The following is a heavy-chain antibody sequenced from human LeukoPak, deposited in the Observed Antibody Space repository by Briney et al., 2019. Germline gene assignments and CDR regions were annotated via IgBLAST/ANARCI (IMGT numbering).Heavy chain of an antibody. J-gene: IGHJ4*02. D-gene: IGHD3-22*01. CDR3: TRSTPYYYDSSGYYQNFVY. CDR1: GFTFGDYA. V-gene: IGHV3-49*04. CDR2: IRSKAYGGTT. Sequence: GQSLRLSCTGSGFTFGDYAMNWVRQAPGKGLEWVGFIRSKAYGGTTEYAASVKGRFTISRDDSKSIAYLQMNSLKTEDTAVYYCTRSTPYYYDSSGYYQNFVYWGQGTLVTVSS.